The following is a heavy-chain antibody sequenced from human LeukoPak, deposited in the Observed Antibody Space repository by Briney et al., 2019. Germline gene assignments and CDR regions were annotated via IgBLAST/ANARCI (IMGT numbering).Heavy chain of an antibody. V-gene: IGHV4-61*01. Sequence: PSETLSLTCSVSGGSITSSSYYWSWIRQPPGKGLEWIGYIYYSGSTNYNPSLKSRVTISVDTSKNQFSLKLSSVTAADTAVYYCARGGIAAAIGDWGQGTLVTVSS. CDR1: GGSITSSSYY. CDR3: ARGGIAAAIGD. D-gene: IGHD6-13*01. J-gene: IGHJ4*02. CDR2: IYYSGST.